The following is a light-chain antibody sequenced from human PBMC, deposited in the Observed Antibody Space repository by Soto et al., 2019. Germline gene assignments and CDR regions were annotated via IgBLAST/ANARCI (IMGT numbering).Light chain of an antibody. CDR2: QAS. CDR3: QQYSSHST. CDR1: QSTSSY. Sequence: IQMTQSPSTLSASVGDRVTITCRASQSTSSYLAWYQQKPGKAPKLLIYQASSLENGVPSRFSGSGSGTEISLTISSLQPDDFATYYCQQYSSHSTFGQGTKVDIK. V-gene: IGKV1-5*03. J-gene: IGKJ1*01.